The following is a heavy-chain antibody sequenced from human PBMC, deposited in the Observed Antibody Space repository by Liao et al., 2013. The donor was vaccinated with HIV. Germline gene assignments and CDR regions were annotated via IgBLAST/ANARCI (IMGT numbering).Heavy chain of an antibody. V-gene: IGHV4-59*12. CDR2: IYYSGST. CDR1: GGSISSYY. D-gene: IGHD4-23*01. CDR3: ARERDGGYFYYYYMDV. Sequence: QVLLQESGPGLVKPSETLSLTCTVSGGSISSYYWSWIRQPPGKGLEWIGYIYYSGSTNYNPSLKSRVTMSVDTSKNQFSLRLSSVTAADTAVYYCARERDGGYFYYYYMDVWGKGTTVTVSS. J-gene: IGHJ6*03.